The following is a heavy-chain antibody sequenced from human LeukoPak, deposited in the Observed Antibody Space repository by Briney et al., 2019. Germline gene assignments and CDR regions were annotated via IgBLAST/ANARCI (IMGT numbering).Heavy chain of an antibody. CDR3: AREDYGDPIFGY. V-gene: IGHV3-21*01. CDR2: ISSSSSYI. D-gene: IGHD4-17*01. Sequence: GGSLRLSCAASGFTFSSYSMNWVRQAPGKGLEWVSSISSSSSYIYYADSVKGRFTISRDNAKNSLYLQMNSLRAEDTAVYYCAREDYGDPIFGYWGQGTLVTVSS. J-gene: IGHJ4*02. CDR1: GFTFSSYS.